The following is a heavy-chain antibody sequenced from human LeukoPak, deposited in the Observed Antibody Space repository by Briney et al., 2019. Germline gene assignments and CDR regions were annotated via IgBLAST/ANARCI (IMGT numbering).Heavy chain of an antibody. CDR1: GFTFSSYG. CDR2: ISGSGGRT. J-gene: IGHJ4*02. Sequence: GGSLRLSCATSGFTFSSYGMTWVRQAPGKRLEWVSVISGSGGRTYYSDSVKGRFTISRDNSKNTLYLRMNTLRAEDTAVYYCAKDIRNHNYYYDSSGYYDYWGQGTLVTVSS. D-gene: IGHD3-22*01. V-gene: IGHV3-23*01. CDR3: AKDIRNHNYYYDSSGYYDY.